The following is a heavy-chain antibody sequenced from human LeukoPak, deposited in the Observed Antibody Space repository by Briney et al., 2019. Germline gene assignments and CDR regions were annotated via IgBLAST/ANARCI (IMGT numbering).Heavy chain of an antibody. V-gene: IGHV3-7*01. CDR3: ARDSCSLSSCPFFGY. J-gene: IGHJ4*02. D-gene: IGHD2-2*01. CDR1: GFTFSSYW. CDR2: IKQDGSDT. Sequence: GGSLRLSCAASGFTFSSYWMIWVRQAPGKGLEWVAHIKQDGSDTYYVDSVKGRFTISRDNAKNSLYLQMSSLRAEDTAVYYCARDSCSLSSCPFFGYWGQGTLVTVSS.